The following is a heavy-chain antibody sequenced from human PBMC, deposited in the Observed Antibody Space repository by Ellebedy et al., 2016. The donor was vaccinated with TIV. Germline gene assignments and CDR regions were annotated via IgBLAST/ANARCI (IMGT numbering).Heavy chain of an antibody. CDR3: ARHSRDFVPYYFDK. Sequence: MPSETLSLTCAVSGDSISDTTHFWGWSRQPPGKGLEWIATIYYIGHSHYNPSPQSRATISVDTSKNQFSLNLNSVTAADTAVYSCARHSRDFVPYYFDKWGQGTLVTVSS. CDR1: GDSISDTTHF. CDR2: IYYIGHS. V-gene: IGHV4-39*01. D-gene: IGHD3-10*02. J-gene: IGHJ4*02.